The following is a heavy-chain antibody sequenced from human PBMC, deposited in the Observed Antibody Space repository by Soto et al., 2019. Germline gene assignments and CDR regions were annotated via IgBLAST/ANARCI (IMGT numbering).Heavy chain of an antibody. J-gene: IGHJ5*02. CDR3: ARGATGWFDP. Sequence: QVQLVQSGAEGKKPGSSVKVSCKASGGTFSSYAISWVRQVPGQGLEWMGGIIPIFGTANYAQQFQGRVTITADESTSTEYMELGSLRSEDTAVNYCARGATGWFDPWGQGTLVTVSS. CDR1: GGTFSSYA. V-gene: IGHV1-69*01. CDR2: IIPIFGTA. D-gene: IGHD1-26*01.